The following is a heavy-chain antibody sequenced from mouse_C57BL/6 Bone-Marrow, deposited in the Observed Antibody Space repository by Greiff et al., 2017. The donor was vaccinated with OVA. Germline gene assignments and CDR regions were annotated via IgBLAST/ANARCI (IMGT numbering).Heavy chain of an antibody. CDR2: ISDGGSYT. V-gene: IGHV5-4*01. D-gene: IGHD2-12*01. CDR1: GFTFSSYA. CDR3: ARLRDWYFDV. J-gene: IGHJ1*03. Sequence: DVQLVESGGGLVKPGGSLKLSCAASGFTFSSYAMSWVRQTPEKRLEWVATISDGGSYTYYPDNVKGRFTISRDNAKNNLYLQMSHLKSEDTAMYYCARLRDWYFDVWGTGTTVTVSS.